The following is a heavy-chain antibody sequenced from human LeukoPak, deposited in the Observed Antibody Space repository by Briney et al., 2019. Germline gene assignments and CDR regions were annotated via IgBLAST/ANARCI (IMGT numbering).Heavy chain of an antibody. Sequence: PGGSLRFSGAASGFTCDDYAMHWVRQAPGMGLEWVSGISWKSDYIGYAESVKGRFTISRDNAKNSLYLQMNSLRPEDTALYFCAKDRSYSHYYYYGMDVWGQGTTVTVSS. J-gene: IGHJ6*02. CDR1: GFTCDDYA. V-gene: IGHV3-9*01. CDR3: AKDRSYSHYYYYGMDV. D-gene: IGHD3-10*01. CDR2: ISWKSDYI.